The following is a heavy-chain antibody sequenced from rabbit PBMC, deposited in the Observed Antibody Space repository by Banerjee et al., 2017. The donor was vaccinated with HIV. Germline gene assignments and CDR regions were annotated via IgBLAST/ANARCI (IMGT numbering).Heavy chain of an antibody. CDR3: ARRNAASYWSL. J-gene: IGHJ4*01. Sequence: QEQLEESGGDLVKPEGSLTLTCTASGFSFSNSYYMCWVRQAPGKGLEWIACIYNGDGSTYYASWAKGRFTISKTSSTTVTLQMTSLTAADTATYFCARRNAASYWSLWGPGTLVTVS. CDR1: GFSFSNSYY. V-gene: IGHV1S45*01. CDR2: IYNGDGST. D-gene: IGHD8-1*01.